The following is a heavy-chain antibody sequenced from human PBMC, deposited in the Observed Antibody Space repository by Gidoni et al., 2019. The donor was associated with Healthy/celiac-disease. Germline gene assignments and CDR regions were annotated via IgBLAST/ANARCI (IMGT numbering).Heavy chain of an antibody. CDR2: IYWNDYK. CDR3: AHRPYDFWSGYYFFDY. J-gene: IGHJ4*02. Sequence: QITLKESGPTLVKPTQTLTLTCTFSGFSLSTSGVVVGWIRQPPGKSLEWLALIYWNDYKRYSPSLKSRLTITKYPSKNQVVLTMTNMDPVDTATYYCAHRPYDFWSGYYFFDYWGQGTLVTVSS. D-gene: IGHD3-3*01. CDR1: GFSLSTSGVV. V-gene: IGHV2-5*01.